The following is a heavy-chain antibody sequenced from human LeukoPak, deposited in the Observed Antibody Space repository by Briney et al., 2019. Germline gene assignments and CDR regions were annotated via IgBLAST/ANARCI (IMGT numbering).Heavy chain of an antibody. D-gene: IGHD3-16*02. CDR1: GYSFSSYW. CDR2: IYPVGTNH. CDR3: ARLYCYTSTCYQGFDY. Sequence: GQSLKISCKGSGYSFSSYWIGWVRQIPGKGLEWMGIIYPVGTNHRYSPPFQGQVTMSVDKSINTAYLQWTSLAASDTAIYYCARLYCYTSTCYQGFDYWGQGTLVTVSS. J-gene: IGHJ4*02. V-gene: IGHV5-51*01.